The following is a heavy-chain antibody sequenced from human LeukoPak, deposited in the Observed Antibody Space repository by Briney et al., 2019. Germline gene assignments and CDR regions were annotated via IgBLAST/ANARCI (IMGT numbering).Heavy chain of an antibody. CDR2: INGDASST. V-gene: IGHV3-74*01. CDR3: ARARGNTYGYFEY. Sequence: GGSLRLSCAASGLTLSGYWMHWVRQAPGKGLVWASRINGDASSTSYADSVKGRFTISRDNAKSTLYLQMNSLRVEDTAVYYCARARGNTYGYFEYWGQGTRVTVSS. CDR1: GLTLSGYW. J-gene: IGHJ4*02. D-gene: IGHD5-18*01.